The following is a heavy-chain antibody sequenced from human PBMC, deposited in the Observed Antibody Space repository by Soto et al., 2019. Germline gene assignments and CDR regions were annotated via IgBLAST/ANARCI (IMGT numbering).Heavy chain of an antibody. D-gene: IGHD7-27*01. J-gene: IGHJ4*02. CDR2: ISSSGGST. Sequence: EVQLLESGGGLVQPGGSLRLSCAASGFTFSSYTMSWVRQGPGKGLEWVSGISSSGGSTVYADSVKGRFTICRDNCKDTLYLQMKSLRAEDTAVYYCAKGWGDYWGQGTPVTVSS. CDR3: AKGWGDY. V-gene: IGHV3-23*01. CDR1: GFTFSSYT.